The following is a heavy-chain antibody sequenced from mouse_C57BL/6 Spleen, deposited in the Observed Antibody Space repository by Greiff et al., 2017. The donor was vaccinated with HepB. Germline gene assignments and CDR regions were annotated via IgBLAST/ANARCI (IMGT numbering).Heavy chain of an antibody. D-gene: IGHD1-1*01. CDR2: IYPGDGDT. CDR3: ARRDYGSSPSYYFDY. J-gene: IGHJ2*01. Sequence: VQLQQSGPELVKPGASVKISCKASGYAFSSSWMNWVKQRPGKGLEWIGRIYPGDGDTNYNGKFKGKATLTADKSSSTAYMQLSSLTSEDSAVYFCARRDYGSSPSYYFDYWGQGTTLTVSS. V-gene: IGHV1-82*01. CDR1: GYAFSSSW.